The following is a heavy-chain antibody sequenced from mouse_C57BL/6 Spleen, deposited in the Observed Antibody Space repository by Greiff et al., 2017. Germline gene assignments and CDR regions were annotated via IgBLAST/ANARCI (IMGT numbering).Heavy chain of an antibody. J-gene: IGHJ1*03. Sequence: VQLQQSGPELVKPGASVKISCKASGYSFTGYYMNWVKQSPEKSLEWIGEINPSTGGTTYNQKFKDKATLTVDKSSITAYMQLKSLTSEDSAVYYCARQITTVVDWYFDVWGTGTTGTVSS. D-gene: IGHD1-1*01. CDR3: ARQITTVVDWYFDV. CDR2: INPSTGGT. V-gene: IGHV1-42*01. CDR1: GYSFTGYY.